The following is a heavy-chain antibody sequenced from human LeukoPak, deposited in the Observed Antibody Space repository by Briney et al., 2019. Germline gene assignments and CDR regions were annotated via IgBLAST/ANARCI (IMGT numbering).Heavy chain of an antibody. V-gene: IGHV1-18*01. J-gene: IGHJ6*03. CDR1: GYTFTNYG. CDR3: ARDPRHRLLWFGEETYYYYMDV. D-gene: IGHD3-10*01. Sequence: GASVKVSCKASGYTFTNYGIGWVRQAPGQGLEWMGWISTYNGKTYYAQKLQGRVTMTTDTSTSTAYMELRSLRYDDTAVYYCARDPRHRLLWFGEETYYYYMDVWGKGTTVIISS. CDR2: ISTYNGKT.